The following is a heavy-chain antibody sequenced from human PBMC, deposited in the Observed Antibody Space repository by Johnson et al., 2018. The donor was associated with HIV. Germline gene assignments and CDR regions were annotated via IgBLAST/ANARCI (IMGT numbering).Heavy chain of an antibody. CDR3: ARDPPGVPVGGDAFDI. Sequence: VQVVESGGGLVKPGGSLRLSCAASGFTFSNAWMSWVRQAPGKGLELVGRIKSKNDGGTIDYAAPVKGRFTISRDDSKSTVYLQMNSLRAEDTAVYYCARDPPGVPVGGDAFDIWGQGTMVTVSS. D-gene: IGHD2-8*02. V-gene: IGHV3-15*01. J-gene: IGHJ3*02. CDR1: GFTFSNAW. CDR2: IKSKNDGGTI.